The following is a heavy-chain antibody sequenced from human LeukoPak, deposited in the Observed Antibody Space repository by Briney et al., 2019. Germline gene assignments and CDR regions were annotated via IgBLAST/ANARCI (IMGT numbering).Heavy chain of an antibody. Sequence: ASVKVSCKASGYTFTSYDINWVRQATGQGLEWMGWMNPNSGNTGYAQKFQGRVTMTRNTSISTAYMELSSLRSEDTAVYYCARGYCSSTRCYTENWFDPRGQGTLVTVSS. CDR1: GYTFTSYD. J-gene: IGHJ5*02. V-gene: IGHV1-8*01. CDR2: MNPNSGNT. CDR3: ARGYCSSTRCYTENWFDP. D-gene: IGHD2-2*02.